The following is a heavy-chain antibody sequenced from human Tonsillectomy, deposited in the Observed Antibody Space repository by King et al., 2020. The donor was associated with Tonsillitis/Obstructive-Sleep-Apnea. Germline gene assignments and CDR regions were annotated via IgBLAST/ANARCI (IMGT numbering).Heavy chain of an antibody. CDR2: IYPGDSET. Sequence: QLVQSGAEVKKPGESLKISCKGSGYNFTRYWIDWVRQMPGKGLEWMGIIYPGDSETRYSQTFQGQVTISADKSISTAYLQWSSLKASDTAMYYCARQTALGNGGYEGAFDIWGQGTMVTVSS. J-gene: IGHJ3*02. CDR3: ARQTALGNGGYEGAFDI. D-gene: IGHD5-12*01. CDR1: GYNFTRYW. V-gene: IGHV5-51*01.